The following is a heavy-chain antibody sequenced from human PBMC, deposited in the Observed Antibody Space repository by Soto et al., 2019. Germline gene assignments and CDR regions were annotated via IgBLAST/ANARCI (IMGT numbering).Heavy chain of an antibody. Sequence: QVNLEESGPGLVKPSETLSVTCTVSGGSISGHSWIWIGRPAGRGLEWIGHIYPSGSTSYNPSLRSRVTMSLDTSNNQIFLNLTSVTAADTAVFYCVRGRSYSVYDIWGPGTLVTVSS. CDR2: IYPSGST. D-gene: IGHD5-12*01. V-gene: IGHV4-4*07. J-gene: IGHJ4*02. CDR1: GGSISGHS. CDR3: VRGRSYSVYDI.